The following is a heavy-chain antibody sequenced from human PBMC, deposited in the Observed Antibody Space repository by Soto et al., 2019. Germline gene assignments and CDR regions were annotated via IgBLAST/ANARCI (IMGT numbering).Heavy chain of an antibody. CDR2: IKSKADGGTT. V-gene: IGHV3-15*07. CDR1: AFTFSNAW. D-gene: IGHD5-12*01. CDR3: TTDPEGEMATIHGY. Sequence: EVQLVESGGGLVMPGGSLRLSCAASAFTFSNAWMNWVRQAPGKGLEWVGRIKSKADGGTTDYAAPVKGTFTISRDDSKNTLYLQMNSLKTEDTAVYYCTTDPEGEMATIHGYWGQGTLVTVSS. J-gene: IGHJ4*02.